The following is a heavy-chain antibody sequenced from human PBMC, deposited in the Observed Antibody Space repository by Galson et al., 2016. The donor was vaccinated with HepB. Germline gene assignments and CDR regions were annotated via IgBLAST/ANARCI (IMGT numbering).Heavy chain of an antibody. D-gene: IGHD2-2*01. CDR2: ISNTGGST. V-gene: IGHV3-23*01. CDR1: GFTFSDSA. Sequence: SLRLSCAASGFTFSDSAMTWVRQAPGKGLEWVSTISNTGGSTYYADSVKGRFTISRDNSKNTLYMQMNSLRAEDTAVYYCARFGCTTCYNFYYYGMDVWGQGTTVTVSS. CDR3: ARFGCTTCYNFYYYGMDV. J-gene: IGHJ6*02.